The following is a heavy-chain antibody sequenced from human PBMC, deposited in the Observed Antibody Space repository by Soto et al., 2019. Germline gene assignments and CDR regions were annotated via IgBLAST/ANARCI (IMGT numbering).Heavy chain of an antibody. CDR2: IKQDGSDK. CDR3: ARVPSVTTDWFDP. Sequence: HLGGSLRLSFSASGFTFSIYWMSWVRQAPGKGLEWVANIKQDGSDKYYVDSVKGRFTISRDNAKNSLYLQMNSLRAEDTAVYYCARVPSVTTDWFDPWGQGTLVTVSS. D-gene: IGHD4-17*01. CDR1: GFTFSIYW. J-gene: IGHJ5*02. V-gene: IGHV3-7*03.